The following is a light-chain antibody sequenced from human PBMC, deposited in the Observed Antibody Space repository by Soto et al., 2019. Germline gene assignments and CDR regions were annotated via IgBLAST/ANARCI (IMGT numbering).Light chain of an antibody. V-gene: IGKV3-15*01. CDR2: GAS. CDR1: QSISTN. Sequence: EIVMTQSPGTLSVSPGERATLSCRASQSISTNLAWYQQKPGQAPRLLIYGASTRAPGFPARFSGSGSGTEFTLTISNLQSEDFAAYYCQQYNNWPPAFGGGTKVEIK. CDR3: QQYNNWPPA. J-gene: IGKJ4*01.